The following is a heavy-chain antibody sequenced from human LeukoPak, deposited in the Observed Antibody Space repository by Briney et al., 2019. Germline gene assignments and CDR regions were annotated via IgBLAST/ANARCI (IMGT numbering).Heavy chain of an antibody. CDR1: GGSISSYY. Sequence: PSETLSLTCTVSGGSISSYYWSWIRQPPGKGLEWIGYIYYSGSTNYNPSLKSRVTISVDTSKNQFSLKLSSVTAADTAVYYCARVLRGSRLPFDYWGQGTLVTVSS. CDR3: ARVLRGSRLPFDY. D-gene: IGHD1-26*01. J-gene: IGHJ4*02. V-gene: IGHV4-59*01. CDR2: IYYSGST.